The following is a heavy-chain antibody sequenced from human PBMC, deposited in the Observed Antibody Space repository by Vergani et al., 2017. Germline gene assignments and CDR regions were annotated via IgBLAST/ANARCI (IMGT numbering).Heavy chain of an antibody. V-gene: IGHV1-24*01. CDR3: ATSTIVGPYYYYYMDV. CDR2: FDPEDGET. J-gene: IGHJ6*03. CDR1: GYTLTELS. Sequence: QVQLVQSGAEVKKPGSSVKVSCKVSGYTLTELSMHWVRQAPGKGLEWMGGFDPEDGETIYAQKFQGRVTMTEDTSTDTAYMELSSLRSEDTAVYYCATSTIVGPYYYYYMDVWGKGTTVTVSS. D-gene: IGHD3-3*01.